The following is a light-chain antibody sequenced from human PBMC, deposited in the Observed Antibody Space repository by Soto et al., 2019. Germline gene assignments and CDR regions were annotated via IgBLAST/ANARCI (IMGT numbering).Light chain of an antibody. V-gene: IGKV1-39*01. Sequence: DIRMTQSPSSLSASVGDRVTITCRASETLSTYLNWYQQRPGKAPKLLISTASSLQSGVPSRFSGSGSGTEFTLTISSLQPEDFATYYCQQSYSTPPWTFGQGTKADIK. CDR1: ETLSTY. J-gene: IGKJ1*01. CDR3: QQSYSTPPWT. CDR2: TAS.